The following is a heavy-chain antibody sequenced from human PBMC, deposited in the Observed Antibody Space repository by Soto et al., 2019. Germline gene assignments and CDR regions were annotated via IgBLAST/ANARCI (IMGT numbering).Heavy chain of an antibody. CDR3: ARGQGGYSSGWYYFDY. V-gene: IGHV4-61*01. Sequence: PSETLSLTCTVSGGSVSSGSYYWSWIRQPPGKGLEWIGYIYYSGSTNYNPSLKSRVTISVDTSKNQFSLKLSSVTAADTAVYYGARGQGGYSSGWYYFDYWVQGPLVTVSS. D-gene: IGHD6-19*01. J-gene: IGHJ4*02. CDR1: GGSVSSGSYY. CDR2: IYYSGST.